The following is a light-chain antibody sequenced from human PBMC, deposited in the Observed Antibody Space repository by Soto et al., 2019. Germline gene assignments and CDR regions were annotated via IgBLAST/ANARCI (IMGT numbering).Light chain of an antibody. CDR2: AAS. CDR3: QQSYSTPFT. Sequence: DIPMTPSPSSPSTSVGDRLSITCPATQSISTYLNWYQQKPGKAPKLLIYAASSLQSGVPSRFSGSGSGTDFTLTINSLQPEDFATYYCQQSYSTPFTFGQGTRLEIK. J-gene: IGKJ5*01. V-gene: IGKV1-39*01. CDR1: QSISTY.